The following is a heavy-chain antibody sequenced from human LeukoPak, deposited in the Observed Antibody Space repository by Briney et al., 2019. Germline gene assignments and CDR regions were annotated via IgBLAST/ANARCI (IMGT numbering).Heavy chain of an antibody. CDR2: ISAYNGNT. V-gene: IGHV1-18*01. J-gene: IGHJ6*03. D-gene: IGHD1-26*01. CDR1: GYTFTSYG. CDR3: ARDGIGKGGYYYYYMDV. Sequence: ASVKVSCKASGYTFTSYGISWVRQAPGQGLEWMGWISAYNGNTNYAQKLQGRVTMTTDTSTSTACMELRSLRSDDTAVYYCARDGIGKGGYYYYYMDVWGKGTTVTVSS.